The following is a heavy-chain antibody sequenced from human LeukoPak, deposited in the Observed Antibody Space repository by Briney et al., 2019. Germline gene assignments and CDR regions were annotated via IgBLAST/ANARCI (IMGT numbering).Heavy chain of an antibody. Sequence: GGSLRLSCEASGFTFGSYAMNWVRQAPGKGLEWVSSISSSSSYIYYADSVKGRFTISRDNAKNSLYLQMNSLRAEDTAVYYCAGYGGSYPYYMDVWGKGTTVTISS. D-gene: IGHD1-26*01. CDR3: AGYGGSYPYYMDV. CDR2: ISSSSSYI. J-gene: IGHJ6*03. V-gene: IGHV3-21*01. CDR1: GFTFGSYA.